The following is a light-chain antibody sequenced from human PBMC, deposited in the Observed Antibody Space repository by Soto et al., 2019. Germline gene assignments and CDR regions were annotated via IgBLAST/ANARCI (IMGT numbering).Light chain of an antibody. CDR1: QSLSSSY. J-gene: IGKJ5*01. V-gene: IGKV3-20*01. CDR3: QQYGGSPPIT. CDR2: GVS. Sequence: EIVMTQSPATLCVSPRERATLSCRAIQSLSSSYLAWYQQKPGQAPRLLMYGVSYRATGIPDRFSGGGSGTHFTLTISRLEPEDFAVYYCQQYGGSPPITFGQGTRLEIK.